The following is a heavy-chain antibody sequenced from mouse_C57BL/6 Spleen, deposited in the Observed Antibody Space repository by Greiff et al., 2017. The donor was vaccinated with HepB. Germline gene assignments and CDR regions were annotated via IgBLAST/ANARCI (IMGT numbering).Heavy chain of an antibody. CDR2: IYPGDGDT. V-gene: IGHV1-82*01. CDR3: ARRWDYGSSYGAMDY. D-gene: IGHD1-1*01. CDR1: GYAFSSSW. Sequence: VKVVESGPELVKPGASVKISCKASGYAFSSSWMNWVKQRPGKGLEWIGRIYPGDGDTNYNGKFKGKATLTADKSSSTAYMQLSSLTSEDSAVYFCARRWDYGSSYGAMDYWGQGTSVTVSS. J-gene: IGHJ4*01.